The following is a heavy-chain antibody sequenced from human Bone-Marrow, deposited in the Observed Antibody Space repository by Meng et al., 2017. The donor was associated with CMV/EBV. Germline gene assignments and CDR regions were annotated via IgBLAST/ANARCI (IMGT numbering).Heavy chain of an antibody. CDR1: GFTFSSYS. Sequence: GESLKISCAASGFTFSSYSMNWVRQAPGKGLEWVSSISSSSSYIYYADSVKGRFTISRDNAKNSLYLQMNSLRAEDTAVYYCARDGIPSRDDAFDIWGQGTMVTFSS. CDR2: ISSSSSYI. J-gene: IGHJ3*02. CDR3: ARDGIPSRDDAFDI. V-gene: IGHV3-21*01. D-gene: IGHD1-14*01.